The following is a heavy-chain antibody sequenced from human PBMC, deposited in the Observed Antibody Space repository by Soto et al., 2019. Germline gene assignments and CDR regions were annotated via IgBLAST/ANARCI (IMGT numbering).Heavy chain of an antibody. CDR2: ISYDGSNK. Sequence: QVQLVESGGGVVQPGRSLRLSCAASGFTFSSYGMHWVRQAPGKGLEWVAVISYDGSNKYYADSVKVRLTISRDNSKNTLYLQMNSLRGEDTAVYYCAKDNGSGCDWLRVGDASDIWGQGTMVTVSS. CDR3: AKDNGSGCDWLRVGDASDI. D-gene: IGHD5-12*01. CDR1: GFTFSSYG. V-gene: IGHV3-30*18. J-gene: IGHJ3*02.